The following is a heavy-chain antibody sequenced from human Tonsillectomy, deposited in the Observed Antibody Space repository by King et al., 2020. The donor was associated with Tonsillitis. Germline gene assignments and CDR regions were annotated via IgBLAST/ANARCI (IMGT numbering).Heavy chain of an antibody. CDR1: GFTFSSYA. V-gene: IGHV3-30*04. CDR3: ARAKGGVIVVVNGMDV. D-gene: IGHD2-15*01. CDR2: ISYDGSNK. J-gene: IGHJ6*02. Sequence: VQLVESGGGVVQPGRSLRLSCAASGFTFSSYAMHWVRQAPGKGLEWVAVISYDGSNKYYADSVKGRFTISRDNSKNTLYLQMNSLRAEDTAVYYCARAKGGVIVVVNGMDVWGQGTTVTVSS.